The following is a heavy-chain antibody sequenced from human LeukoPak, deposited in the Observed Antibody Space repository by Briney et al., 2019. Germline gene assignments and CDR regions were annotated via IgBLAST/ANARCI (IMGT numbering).Heavy chain of an antibody. D-gene: IGHD2-2*01. Sequence: GGSLRLSCAASGFTFSSYAMSWVRQAPGKGLEWVSAISGSGGSTYYADSVKGRFTISRDNSKNTLYLQMNSLRAEDTAVYYCAKAGGRYCSSTSCPYFDYWGQGTLVTVSS. J-gene: IGHJ4*02. V-gene: IGHV3-23*01. CDR1: GFTFSSYA. CDR2: ISGSGGST. CDR3: AKAGGRYCSSTSCPYFDY.